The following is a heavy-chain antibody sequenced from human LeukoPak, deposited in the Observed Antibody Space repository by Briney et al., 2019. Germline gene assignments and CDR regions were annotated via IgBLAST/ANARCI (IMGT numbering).Heavy chain of an antibody. CDR1: GGTFSSYT. CDR3: ACSTYYDFWSGYYFYP. J-gene: IGHJ5*02. CDR2: IIPILGIA. Sequence: SVKVSXKASGGTFSSYTISWVRQAPGQGLEWMGRIIPILGIANYAQKFQGRVTITADKSTSTAYMELSSLRSEDTAVYYCACSTYYDFWSGYYFYPWGQGTLVTVSS. D-gene: IGHD3-3*01. V-gene: IGHV1-69*02.